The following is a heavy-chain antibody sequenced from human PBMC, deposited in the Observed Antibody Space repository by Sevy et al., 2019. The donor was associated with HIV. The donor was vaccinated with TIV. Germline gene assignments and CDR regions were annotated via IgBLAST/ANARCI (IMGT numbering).Heavy chain of an antibody. Sequence: SETLSLTCTVSGGSISSYYWSWIRQSPGKGLEWIGYIYYSGSTNYNPSLKSRVTISVDTSKNQFSLKLSSVTAADTAVYYCARATGSYYYDSSGYYYFDYWGQGTLVTVSS. D-gene: IGHD3-22*01. CDR3: ARATGSYYYDSSGYYYFDY. CDR2: IYYSGST. J-gene: IGHJ4*02. CDR1: GGSISSYY. V-gene: IGHV4-59*01.